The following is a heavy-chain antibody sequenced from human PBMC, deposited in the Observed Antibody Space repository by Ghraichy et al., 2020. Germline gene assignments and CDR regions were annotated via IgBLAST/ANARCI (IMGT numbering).Heavy chain of an antibody. Sequence: GESLNISCAASGFSFITYAMSWVRQAPGKGLEWVSSISGREGGTNYAESVKGRFTMSRDSSKNTLYLQMNSLRAEDTAVYYCVSLGGWQRFGPPGGDYYGMGVWGQGTTITVSS. J-gene: IGHJ6*02. CDR1: GFSFITYA. V-gene: IGHV3-23*01. CDR2: ISGREGGT. D-gene: IGHD5-12*01. CDR3: VSLGGWQRFGPPGGDYYGMGV.